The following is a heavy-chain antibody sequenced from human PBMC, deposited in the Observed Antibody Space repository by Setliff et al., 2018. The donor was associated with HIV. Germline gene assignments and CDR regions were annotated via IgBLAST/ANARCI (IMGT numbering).Heavy chain of an antibody. CDR2: INTTSSPI. V-gene: IGHV3-48*03. J-gene: IGHJ5*02. CDR3: ARRSSTRAARGSGDWFDP. CDR1: GFTFTNFE. D-gene: IGHD2-2*01. Sequence: PGGSLRLSCAASGFTFTNFEFNWVRQAPGKGLEWISYINTTSSPIYYADSVKGRFTISRDNAKNSLYLQMNSLRAEDTAVYYCARRSSTRAARGSGDWFDPWGQGTLVTVSS.